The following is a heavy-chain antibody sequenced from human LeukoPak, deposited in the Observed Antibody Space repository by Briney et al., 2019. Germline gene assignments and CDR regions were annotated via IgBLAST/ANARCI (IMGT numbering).Heavy chain of an antibody. CDR3: AKDRGTVGAQPRFDP. CDR1: GFTFSSYA. D-gene: IGHD1-26*01. CDR2: ISNSGVST. V-gene: IGHV3-23*01. Sequence: PGGSLRLSCAASGFTFSSYAMSWVRQAPGKGLEWVSAISNSGVSTYYADSVKGRFTISRDNSKNTLYLQMNSLRAEDMAVYYCAKDRGTVGAQPRFDPWGQGSLVTVSS. J-gene: IGHJ5*02.